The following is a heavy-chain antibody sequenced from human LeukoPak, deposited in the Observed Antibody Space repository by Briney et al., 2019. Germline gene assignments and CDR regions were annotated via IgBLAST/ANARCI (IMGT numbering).Heavy chain of an antibody. V-gene: IGHV3-23*01. CDR1: GFTFSSYA. CDR2: ISGSGGST. CDR3: ANTGNIVVVPAARFDY. Sequence: GGSLRLSCAASGFTFSSYAMSWVRQAPGKGLEWVSAISGSGGSTYYADSVKGRFTISRDNSKNTLYLQMNSLRAEDAAVYYCANTGNIVVVPAARFDYWGQGTLVTVSS. J-gene: IGHJ4*02. D-gene: IGHD2-2*01.